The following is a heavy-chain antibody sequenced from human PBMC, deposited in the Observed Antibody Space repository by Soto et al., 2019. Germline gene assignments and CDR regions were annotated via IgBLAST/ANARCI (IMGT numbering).Heavy chain of an antibody. Sequence: QVQLQESGPGLVKPSETLSLTCTVSGGSISSYYWSWIRQPPGKGLEWIGYIYYSGSTNYNPSLKSRVTISVDTSKNQFSLKLSSVTAADTAVYYCARSRSGWYYFDYWGQGTLVTVSS. CDR1: GGSISSYY. J-gene: IGHJ4*02. D-gene: IGHD6-19*01. CDR3: ARSRSGWYYFDY. CDR2: IYYSGST. V-gene: IGHV4-59*01.